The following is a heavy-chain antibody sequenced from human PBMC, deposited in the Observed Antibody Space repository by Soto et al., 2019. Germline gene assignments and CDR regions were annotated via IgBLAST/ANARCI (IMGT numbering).Heavy chain of an antibody. CDR3: AKDLWFGELAIDY. Sequence: EGQLLESGGGLVQPGGSLRLSCAASGFTFAGYAMTWVRQAPGKGLDWVSGISARGDRIYYADSVKGRFTISRDNSKSTLYLQMNSLRVEDTAVYYCAKDLWFGELAIDYWGQGTLVTVSS. CDR1: GFTFAGYA. D-gene: IGHD3-10*01. J-gene: IGHJ4*02. CDR2: ISARGDRI. V-gene: IGHV3-23*01.